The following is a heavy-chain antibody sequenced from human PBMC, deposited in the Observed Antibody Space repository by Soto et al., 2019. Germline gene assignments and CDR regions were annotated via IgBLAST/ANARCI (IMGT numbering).Heavy chain of an antibody. CDR3: AKGPERNGGYYSDY. J-gene: IGHJ4*02. V-gene: IGHV3-23*01. CDR1: GFTFSSYA. CDR2: ISGSGGST. Sequence: PGGSLRLSCAASGFTFSSYAMSWVRQAPGKGLEWVSAISGSGGSTYYADSVKGRFTISRDNSKNTLYLQMNSLRAEDTAVYYCAKGPERNGGYYSDYWGQGTLVTVSS. D-gene: IGHD2-15*01.